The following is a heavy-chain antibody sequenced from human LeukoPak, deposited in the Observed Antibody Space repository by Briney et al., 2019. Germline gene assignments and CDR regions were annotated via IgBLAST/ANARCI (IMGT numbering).Heavy chain of an antibody. V-gene: IGHV1-2*02. D-gene: IGHD1-26*01. CDR1: GYTFTSYA. Sequence: GASVKVSCKASGYTFTSYAMHWVRQAPGQGLEWMGWINPNSGGTNYAQKFQGRVTMTRDTSISTAYMELSRLRSDDTAVYYCARDLEVGATPRDYWGQGTLVTVSS. CDR2: INPNSGGT. J-gene: IGHJ4*02. CDR3: ARDLEVGATPRDY.